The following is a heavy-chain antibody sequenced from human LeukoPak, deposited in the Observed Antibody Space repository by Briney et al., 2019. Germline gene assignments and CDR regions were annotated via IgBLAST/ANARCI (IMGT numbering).Heavy chain of an antibody. V-gene: IGHV4-38-2*02. CDR2: IYHSGST. J-gene: IGHJ3*02. CDR1: GYSISSGYY. CDR3: ARWGGGNLDAFDI. D-gene: IGHD3-16*01. Sequence: SETLSLTCTVSGYSISSGYYWGWIRQPPGKGLEWIGSIYHSGSTYYNPSLKSRVTISVDTSKNQFSLKLNSVTPEDTAVYYCARWGGGNLDAFDIWGQGTMVTVSS.